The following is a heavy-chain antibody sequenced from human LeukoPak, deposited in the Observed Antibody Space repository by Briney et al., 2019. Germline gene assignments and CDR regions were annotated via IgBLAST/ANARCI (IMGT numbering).Heavy chain of an antibody. CDR2: IYYSGST. CDR1: GGSISSYY. D-gene: IGHD3-22*01. CDR3: ARDPYYYDSSGFHWFDY. V-gene: IGHV4-59*01. J-gene: IGHJ4*02. Sequence: PSETLSLTCTVSGGSISSYYWSWIRQPPGKGLEWIGYIYYSGSTNYNPSLKSRVTISVDTSKNQFSLKLSSVTAADTAVYYCARDPYYYDSSGFHWFDYWGQGTLVTVSS.